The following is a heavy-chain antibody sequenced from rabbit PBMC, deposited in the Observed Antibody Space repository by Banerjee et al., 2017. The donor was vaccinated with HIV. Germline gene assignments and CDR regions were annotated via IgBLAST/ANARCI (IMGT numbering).Heavy chain of an antibody. V-gene: IGHV1S45*01. CDR3: AKDHTSGGIYFDL. CDR1: GFSFSTGYV. D-gene: IGHD1-1*01. J-gene: IGHJ4*01. Sequence: QEQLEESGGDLVKPEGSLTLTCTASGFSFSTGYVMCWVRQAPGKGLEWIACISTSSGSTWYASWVNGRFTISKTSSTTVTLEMTSLTAADTATYFCAKDHTSGGIYFDLWGPGTLVTVS. CDR2: ISTSSGST.